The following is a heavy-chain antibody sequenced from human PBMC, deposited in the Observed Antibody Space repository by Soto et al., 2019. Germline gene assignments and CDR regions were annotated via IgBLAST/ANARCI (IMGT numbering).Heavy chain of an antibody. J-gene: IGHJ4*02. Sequence: PGGSLRLSFVASRFSFSSYEMSWVRQAAGKGLEWVSRVSLTGDRTNYAGSVKGRFTVSRDNFKNTLYLEMDSLRPEDTAIYYCARGGGYCTPTSCAIDSWGRGTPVTVSS. D-gene: IGHD2-8*01. CDR2: VSLTGDRT. CDR3: ARGGGYCTPTSCAIDS. CDR1: RFSFSSYE. V-gene: IGHV3-23*01.